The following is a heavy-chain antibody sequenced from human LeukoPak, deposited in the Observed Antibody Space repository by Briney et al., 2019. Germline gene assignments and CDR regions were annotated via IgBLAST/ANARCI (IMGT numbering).Heavy chain of an antibody. Sequence: SETLSLTCTVSGGSISSSSYYSGWIRQPPGKGLEWIGSIYYSGSTYYNPSLKSRVTISVDTSKNQFSLKLSSVTAADTAVYYCASTLTTKGSSGWSYYYYYMDVWGKGTTVTVSS. CDR3: ASTLTTKGSSGWSYYYYYMDV. J-gene: IGHJ6*03. D-gene: IGHD6-19*01. CDR2: IYYSGST. CDR1: GGSISSSSYY. V-gene: IGHV4-39*01.